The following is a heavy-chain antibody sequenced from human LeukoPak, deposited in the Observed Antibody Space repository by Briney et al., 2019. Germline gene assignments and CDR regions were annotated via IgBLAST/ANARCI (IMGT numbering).Heavy chain of an antibody. CDR3: ARAPGDRSSTSCYGGNWFDP. D-gene: IGHD2-2*01. CDR1: GGSFSGYY. J-gene: IGHJ5*02. V-gene: IGHV4-34*01. Sequence: SETLSLTCAVYGGSFSGYYWSWIRQPPGKGLEWIGEINHSGSTNYNPSLKSRVTISVDTSKNQFSLKLSSVTAADTAVYYCARAPGDRSSTSCYGGNWFDPWGQGTLVTVSS. CDR2: INHSGST.